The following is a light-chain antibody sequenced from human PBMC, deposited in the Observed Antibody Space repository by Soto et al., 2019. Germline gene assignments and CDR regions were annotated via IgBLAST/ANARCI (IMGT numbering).Light chain of an antibody. CDR3: QQYGSSPTWT. CDR2: GAS. V-gene: IGKV3-20*01. CDR1: QNVENK. J-gene: IGKJ1*01. Sequence: EIVMTQSPPTLSVSPGERATRSSRASQNVENKLAWYQQKPGQAPRLLIYGASTRATGIPDRFSGSGSGTDFTLTISRLEPEDSAVYYCQQYGSSPTWTFGQGTKVDIK.